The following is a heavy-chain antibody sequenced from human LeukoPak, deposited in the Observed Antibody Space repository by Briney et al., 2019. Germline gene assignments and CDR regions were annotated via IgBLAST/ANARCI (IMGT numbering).Heavy chain of an antibody. D-gene: IGHD6-13*01. CDR1: GFTFSSYW. V-gene: IGHV3-7*01. Sequence: GGSLRLSCAASGFTFSSYWMSWVRQAPGKGLEWVANTKQDGSDKYYVDPVKGRFTISRDNAKNSLYLQMNSLRTEDTAVYYCAKDRAAGVNDAFDIWGQGTMVTVSS. J-gene: IGHJ3*02. CDR2: TKQDGSDK. CDR3: AKDRAAGVNDAFDI.